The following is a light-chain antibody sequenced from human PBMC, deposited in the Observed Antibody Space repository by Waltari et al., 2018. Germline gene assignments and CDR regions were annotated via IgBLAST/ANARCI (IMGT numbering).Light chain of an antibody. CDR3: GTWDSSLSGAV. J-gene: IGLJ7*01. CDR1: SSHIGNNF. CDR2: ENN. Sequence: QSGLTQPPSLSAAPGQKVTISCSGSSSHIGNNFVAWYQQFPGTVPKPLIYENNKRPSGIPDRFSGSRSGTSATLVITGLLTGDEAVYYCGTWDSSLSGAVFGGGTHLTVL. V-gene: IGLV1-51*02.